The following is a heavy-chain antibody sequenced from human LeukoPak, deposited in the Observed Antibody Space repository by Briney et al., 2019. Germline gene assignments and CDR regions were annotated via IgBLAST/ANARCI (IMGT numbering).Heavy chain of an antibody. J-gene: IGHJ4*02. V-gene: IGHV3-7*01. Sequence: GGSLRLSCAASGFTFSSYWMSWVRQAPGKGLEWVANIKQDESEKYYVDSVKGRFTSSRDNAKNSLYLQMNSLRAEDTAVYYCARDKIEGPTKLDYWGQGILVTVSS. CDR3: ARDKIEGPTKLDY. D-gene: IGHD1-1*01. CDR2: IKQDESEK. CDR1: GFTFSSYW.